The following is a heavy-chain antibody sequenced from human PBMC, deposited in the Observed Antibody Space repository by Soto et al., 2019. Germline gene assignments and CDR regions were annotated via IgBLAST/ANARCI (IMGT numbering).Heavy chain of an antibody. CDR3: ARDRAMVRGVIFDY. CDR2: IIPIFGTA. D-gene: IGHD3-10*01. CDR1: GGTFSSYA. J-gene: IGHJ4*02. V-gene: IGHV1-69*01. Sequence: QVQLVQSGAEVKKPGSWVKVSCKASGGTFSSYAISWVRQAPGQGLEWMGGIIPIFGTANYAQKFQGRVTITADESTSTAYMELSSLRSEDTAVYYCARDRAMVRGVIFDYWGQGTLVTVSS.